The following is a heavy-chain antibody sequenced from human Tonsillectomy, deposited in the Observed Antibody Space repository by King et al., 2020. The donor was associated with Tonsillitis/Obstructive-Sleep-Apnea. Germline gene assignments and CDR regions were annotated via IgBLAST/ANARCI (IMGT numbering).Heavy chain of an antibody. V-gene: IGHV1-2*04. CDR1: GYTFTGYY. Sequence: QLVQSGAEVKKPGASVKVSCKASGYTFTGYYMHWVRQAPGQGLEWRGWINPNSVGTNYAQKFQGWVTMTRDTSISTAYMELSRLRSDDTAVYYCARGLRGYSYGYYYYYMDVWGKGTTVTVSS. CDR2: INPNSVGT. J-gene: IGHJ6*03. D-gene: IGHD5-18*01. CDR3: ARGLRGYSYGYYYYYMDV.